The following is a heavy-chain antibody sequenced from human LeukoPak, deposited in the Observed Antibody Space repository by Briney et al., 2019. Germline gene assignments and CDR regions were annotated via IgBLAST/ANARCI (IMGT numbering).Heavy chain of an antibody. CDR1: GGSISSSSYY. V-gene: IGHV4-39*07. J-gene: IGHJ4*02. Sequence: KPSETLSLTCTVSGGSISSSSYYWGWIRQPPGKGLEWIGSIYYSGSTYYNPSLKSRVTISVDTSKNQFSLKLSSVTAADTAVYYCARGLNLRWLQMTFDYWGQGTLVTVSS. D-gene: IGHD5-24*01. CDR2: IYYSGST. CDR3: ARGLNLRWLQMTFDY.